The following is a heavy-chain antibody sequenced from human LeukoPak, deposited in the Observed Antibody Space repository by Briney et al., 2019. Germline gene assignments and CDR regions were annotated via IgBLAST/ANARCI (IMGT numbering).Heavy chain of an antibody. J-gene: IGHJ4*02. V-gene: IGHV1-69*13. CDR3: ARARYDFWSGYIPHY. CDR1: GGTFSSYA. D-gene: IGHD3-3*01. CDR2: IIPIFGTA. Sequence: GASVKVSCKASGGTFSSYAISWVRQAPGQGLEWMGGIIPIFGTANYAQKFQGRVTITADESTSTAYMELSSLRSEDTAVYYCARARYDFWSGYIPHYWGQGTLVTVSS.